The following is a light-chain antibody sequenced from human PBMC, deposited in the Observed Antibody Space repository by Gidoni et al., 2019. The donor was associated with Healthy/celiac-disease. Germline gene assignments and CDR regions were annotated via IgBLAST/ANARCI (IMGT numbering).Light chain of an antibody. CDR2: EVS. CDR3: SSYTSSSAPNWV. Sequence: QSALTQPASVSGSPGQSITISCTGTSSDVGGYNYVSWYQQHPNKAPKLIIYEVSNRPSGVSNRFSGSKSGNTASLTISGLQAEDEADYYCSSYTSSSAPNWVFGGGTKLTVL. J-gene: IGLJ3*02. V-gene: IGLV2-14*01. CDR1: SSDVGGYNY.